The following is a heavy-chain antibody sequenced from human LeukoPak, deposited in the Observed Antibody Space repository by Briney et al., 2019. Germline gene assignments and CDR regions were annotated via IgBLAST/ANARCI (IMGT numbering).Heavy chain of an antibody. J-gene: IGHJ4*02. CDR3: ATSSGYYSWFDY. D-gene: IGHD3-22*01. CDR1: GDSSSNSIYY. Sequence: SETLSLTCTVSGDSSSNSIYYWGWIRQPPGKGLEWIGSIYYSGSTYYNPFLKSRVTISVDTSKNQFSLKLSSVTAADTAVYYCATSSGYYSWFDYWGQGTLVTVSS. CDR2: IYYSGST. V-gene: IGHV4-39*07.